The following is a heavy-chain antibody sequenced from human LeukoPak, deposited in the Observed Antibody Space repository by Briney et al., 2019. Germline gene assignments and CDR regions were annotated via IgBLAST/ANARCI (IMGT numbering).Heavy chain of an antibody. V-gene: IGHV1-2*02. Sequence: ASVKVSCKASGYTFTSYYMHWVRQAPGQGLEWMGWINPNSGATNYAQKFQGRVTMTRDTSISTAYMDLSRLRSDDTAVYYCARDRAVATIGGVDYWGQGTLVTVSS. J-gene: IGHJ4*02. CDR2: INPNSGAT. CDR3: ARDRAVATIGGVDY. CDR1: GYTFTSYY. D-gene: IGHD5-12*01.